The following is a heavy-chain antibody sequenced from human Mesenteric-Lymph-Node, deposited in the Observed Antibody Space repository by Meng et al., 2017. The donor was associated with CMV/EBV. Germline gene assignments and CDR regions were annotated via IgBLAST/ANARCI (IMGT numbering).Heavy chain of an antibody. CDR3: ARAGGYFDH. V-gene: IGHV3-23*01. J-gene: IGHJ4*02. CDR1: GFTFNHYV. Sequence: GESLKISCAASGFTFNHYVMTWVRQTPRRGLEWVSDISNYGETTNYADSVKGRFTISRDNSRNTLYLEMHSLRAEDTAVYYCARAGGYFDHWGQGILVTVSS. D-gene: IGHD3-10*01. CDR2: ISNYGETT.